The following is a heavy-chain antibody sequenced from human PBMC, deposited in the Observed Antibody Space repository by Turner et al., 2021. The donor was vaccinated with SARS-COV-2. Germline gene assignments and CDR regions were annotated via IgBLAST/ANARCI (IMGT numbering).Heavy chain of an antibody. Sequence: EVQLVETGGGLIQPGGCLRLSCAASGFTVSSNYMTWVRQAPGKGLEWVSVIYSGGSTYYADSVKGRFTISRDNSKNTLYLQMNSLRAEDTAVYYCARDLQLYGMDVWGQGTTVTVSS. CDR3: ARDLQLYGMDV. D-gene: IGHD1-1*01. J-gene: IGHJ6*02. V-gene: IGHV3-53*02. CDR2: IYSGGST. CDR1: GFTVSSNY.